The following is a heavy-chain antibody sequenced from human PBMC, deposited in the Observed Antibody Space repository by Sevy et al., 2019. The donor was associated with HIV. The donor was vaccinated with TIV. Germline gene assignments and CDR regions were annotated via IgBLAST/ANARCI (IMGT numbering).Heavy chain of an antibody. D-gene: IGHD1-1*01. CDR2: IYPGDSDT. CDR3: ARGARGTLPAYYYYTLNV. J-gene: IGHJ6*02. CDR1: GYRFADYW. V-gene: IGHV5-51*01. Sequence: GESLKISCKASGYRFADYWIGWVRPMPGKGLEYMGIIYPGDSDTRYSPPLQGQVTISVDKSISTAYLQWSSLKASDSAIYYWARGARGTLPAYYYYTLNVWGQGTTVTVSS.